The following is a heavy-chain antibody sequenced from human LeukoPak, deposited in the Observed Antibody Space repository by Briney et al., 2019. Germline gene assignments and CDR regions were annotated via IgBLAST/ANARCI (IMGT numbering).Heavy chain of an antibody. CDR3: ARDPRIQLWLRYYSCGMDV. Sequence: ASVKVSCKASGYTFTRYYMHWVRPAPGQGLAGMGWINPNSGGRNYAKKFQGRVTMNSDTSISTANIEMSRLRSDDTAVYYCARDPRIQLWLRYYSCGMDVWGQGTTVTVSS. D-gene: IGHD5-18*01. CDR2: INPNSGGR. CDR1: GYTFTRYY. V-gene: IGHV1-2*02. J-gene: IGHJ6*02.